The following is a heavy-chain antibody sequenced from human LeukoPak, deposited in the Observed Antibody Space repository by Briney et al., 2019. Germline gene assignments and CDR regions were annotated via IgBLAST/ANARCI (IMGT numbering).Heavy chain of an antibody. CDR1: GFTFSSYA. CDR2: ISGSGGST. Sequence: GGSLRLSCAASGFTFSSYAMSWVRQAPGKGLEWVSAISGSGGSTYYADSVKGRFTISRDNSKNTLYLQMNSLRAEDTAVYYCAKDSFWSGYSRDFDYWGQGTLVTVSS. D-gene: IGHD3-3*01. J-gene: IGHJ4*02. V-gene: IGHV3-23*01. CDR3: AKDSFWSGYSRDFDY.